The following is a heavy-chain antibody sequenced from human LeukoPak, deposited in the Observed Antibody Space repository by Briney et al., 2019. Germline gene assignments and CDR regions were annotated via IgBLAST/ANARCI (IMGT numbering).Heavy chain of an antibody. D-gene: IGHD7-27*01. CDR2: IYFTVT. CDR1: GGSISSYY. V-gene: IGHV4-59*01. J-gene: IGHJ4*02. CDR3: ASRKLGNDY. Sequence: SETLSLTCTVSGGSISSYYWSWIRQPAGKGLEWICYIYFTVTSYNPSLKSRVTISADTSKNQFSLKLISVTAADKAVYYCASRKLGNDYWGKGTLVTVSS.